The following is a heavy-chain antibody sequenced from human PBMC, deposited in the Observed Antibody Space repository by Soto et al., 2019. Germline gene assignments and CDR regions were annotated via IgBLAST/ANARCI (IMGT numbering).Heavy chain of an antibody. CDR3: ASLYYYDSSGYYSSLGDY. V-gene: IGHV4-30-4*01. CDR2: IYYSGST. D-gene: IGHD3-22*01. CDR1: GGSISSGDYY. J-gene: IGHJ4*02. Sequence: QVQLQESGPGLVKPSQTLSLTCTVSGGSISSGDYYWSWICQPPGKGLEWIGYIYYSGSTYYNPSLKSRVTISVDTSKNQFSLKLSSVTAADTAVYYCASLYYYDSSGYYSSLGDYWGQGTLVTVSS.